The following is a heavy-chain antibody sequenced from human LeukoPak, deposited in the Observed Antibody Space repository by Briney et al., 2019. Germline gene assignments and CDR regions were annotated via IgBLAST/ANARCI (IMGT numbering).Heavy chain of an antibody. CDR1: GFTFSSYG. J-gene: IGHJ4*02. V-gene: IGHV3-30*02. CDR2: IRYDGSNK. CDR3: ARLPYSGYDRFDY. D-gene: IGHD5-12*01. Sequence: GGSLRLSCAASGFTFSSYGMHWVRQAPGKGLEWVAFIRYDGSNKYYADSVKGRFTISRDNSKNTLYLQMNSLRAEDTAVYYCARLPYSGYDRFDYRGQGTLVTVSS.